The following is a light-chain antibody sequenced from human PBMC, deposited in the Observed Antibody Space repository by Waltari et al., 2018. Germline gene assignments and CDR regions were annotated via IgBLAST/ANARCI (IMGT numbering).Light chain of an antibody. Sequence: AIRITQSPSSLSGSRGDRVTITCRTNQDVGSYLAWYQQTPGRAPNLLLYSASTLQSGVPSRFIGAGSRTNFTLTITCLQYDDFATYFCQQYYTFPPTFGGGTRVEIK. CDR2: SAS. J-gene: IGKJ4*01. CDR3: QQYYTFPPT. V-gene: IGKV1-8*01. CDR1: QDVGSY.